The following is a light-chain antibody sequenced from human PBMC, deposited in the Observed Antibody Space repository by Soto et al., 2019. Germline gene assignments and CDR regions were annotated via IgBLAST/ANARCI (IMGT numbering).Light chain of an antibody. CDR3: QQRSSWPPVFT. Sequence: DIQLTQYPSTLSASVGDRVTITCRASQSLNNRLAWYQQKPGKAPKLLIYKASTLKSGVPARFSGSGSGTDFTLIISSLEPEDSAIYYCQQRSSWPPVFTFGQGTRLE. CDR1: QSLNNR. V-gene: IGKV1-5*03. J-gene: IGKJ5*01. CDR2: KAS.